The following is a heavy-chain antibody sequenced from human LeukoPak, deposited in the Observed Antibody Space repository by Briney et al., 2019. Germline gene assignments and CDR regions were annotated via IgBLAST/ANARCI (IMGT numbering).Heavy chain of an antibody. Sequence: ASVKVSCKASGYTFTSYDINWVRQAPGQGVEWMGWMNPNSGNTGYAQKFQGRVTITRNTSIGTAYMELSSLRSEDTAVYYCARRYDELDYWGQGTLVTVSS. J-gene: IGHJ4*02. CDR2: MNPNSGNT. V-gene: IGHV1-8*03. CDR3: ARRYDELDY. D-gene: IGHD5-12*01. CDR1: GYTFTSYD.